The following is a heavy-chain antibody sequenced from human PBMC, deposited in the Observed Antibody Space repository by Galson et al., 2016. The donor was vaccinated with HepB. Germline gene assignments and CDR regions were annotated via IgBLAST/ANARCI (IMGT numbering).Heavy chain of an antibody. Sequence: SETLSLTCAVSGGSMNSNNWWSWVRQFPGKGLEWIAEIHRSGSTNYNPSLKSRVSISADESKNQFSLKLSSVTAADTAVYSCARHVPSIAGPGWFDPWGQGTLVTVSS. CDR2: IHRSGST. V-gene: IGHV4-4*02. CDR1: GGSMNSNNW. D-gene: IGHD6-13*01. J-gene: IGHJ5*02. CDR3: ARHVPSIAGPGWFDP.